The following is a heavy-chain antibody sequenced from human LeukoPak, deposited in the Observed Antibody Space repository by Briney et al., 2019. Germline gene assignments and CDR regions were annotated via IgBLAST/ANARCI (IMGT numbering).Heavy chain of an antibody. J-gene: IGHJ4*02. CDR2: IYHSGST. D-gene: IGHD4-11*01. CDR3: ARLILGITVTTPDY. Sequence: SETLSLTCAVSGYSIGSGYYWGWIRQPPGKGLEWIGSIYHSGSTYYNPSLKSRVTISVDTSKNQFSLKLSSVTAADTAVYYCARLILGITVTTPDYWGQGTLVTVSS. V-gene: IGHV4-38-2*01. CDR1: GYSIGSGYY.